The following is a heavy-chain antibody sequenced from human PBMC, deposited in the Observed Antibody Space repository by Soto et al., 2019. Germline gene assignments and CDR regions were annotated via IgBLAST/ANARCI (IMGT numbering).Heavy chain of an antibody. V-gene: IGHV3-33*01. J-gene: IGHJ4*02. Sequence: QVQLVESGGGGVQPGRSLRLSCATSGFTFSSFVMHWVRQAPGKGLEWVAVIYHDGSNKYYADSVKGRFTISGDNSKSTLYLQMNSLRAEDTAVYYCAGRVGAVDYWGQGTLVTVSS. CDR3: AGRVGAVDY. CDR2: IYHDGSNK. D-gene: IGHD3-16*01. CDR1: GFTFSSFV.